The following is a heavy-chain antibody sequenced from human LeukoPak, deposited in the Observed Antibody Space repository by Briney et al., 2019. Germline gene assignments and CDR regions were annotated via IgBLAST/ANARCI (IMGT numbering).Heavy chain of an antibody. J-gene: IGHJ3*02. V-gene: IGHV4-39*07. CDR3: ARAEGGSIFGVPHAFDI. CDR2: VHYSGGS. D-gene: IGHD3-3*01. CDR1: GGSISSSTYY. Sequence: EPSETLSLTCTVSGGSISSSTYYWGWIRQSPGKGLEWIVSVHYSGGSYYNPSLKSRVTISLNTSKNQFSLKLSSVTAADTAVYYCARAEGGSIFGVPHAFDIWGQGTMVTVSS.